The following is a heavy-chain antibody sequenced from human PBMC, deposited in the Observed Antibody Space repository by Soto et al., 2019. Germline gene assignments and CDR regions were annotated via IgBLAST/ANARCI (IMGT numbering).Heavy chain of an antibody. CDR1: GYTFTSYH. CDR3: ARDTRPTDY. CDR2: ISAYNTNT. J-gene: IGHJ4*02. Sequence: QVQLVQSGAEVKKPGASVKVSCKTSGYTFTSYHISWVRQAPGQGLEWMGWISAYNTNTNYAQKFQGRVTMTTDTLMSRDCMELRSLRSDDTAVYYCARDTRPTDYWGQGTVVTVSS. V-gene: IGHV1-18*01.